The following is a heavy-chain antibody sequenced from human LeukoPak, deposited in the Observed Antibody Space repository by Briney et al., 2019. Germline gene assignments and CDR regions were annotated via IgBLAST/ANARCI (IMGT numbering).Heavy chain of an antibody. D-gene: IGHD2-2*02. CDR1: GYTFTSYY. CDR3: ARENVVVPAAIPGGGEQPNWFDP. Sequence: ASVKVSCKASGYTFTSYYMHWVRQAPGQGLEWMGIINPSGGSTSYAQKFQGRVTMTRDTSTSTVYMELSSLRSEDTAVYYCARENVVVPAAIPGGGEQPNWFDPWGQGTLVTVSS. J-gene: IGHJ5*02. V-gene: IGHV1-46*01. CDR2: INPSGGST.